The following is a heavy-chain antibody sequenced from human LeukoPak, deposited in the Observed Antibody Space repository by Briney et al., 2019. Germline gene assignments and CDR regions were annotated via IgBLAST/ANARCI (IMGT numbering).Heavy chain of an antibody. D-gene: IGHD3-3*01. CDR3: AGGRGRVNYDFWSGYLWGFDY. V-gene: IGHV1-69*02. J-gene: IGHJ4*02. CDR1: GGTFSSYT. CDR2: IIPILGIA. Sequence: ASVKVSCKASGGTFSSYTISWVRQAPGQGLEWMGRIIPILGIANYAQKFQGRVTITADKSTSTAYMELSSLRSEDTAVYYCAGGRGRVNYDFWSGYLWGFDYWGQGTLVTASS.